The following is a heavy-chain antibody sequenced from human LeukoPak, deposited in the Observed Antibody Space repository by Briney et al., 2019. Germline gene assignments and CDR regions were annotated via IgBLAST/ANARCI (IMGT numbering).Heavy chain of an antibody. CDR2: ISSSSSYI. D-gene: IGHD1-1*01. CDR1: GFTFSSYS. CDR3: ARVSGTVTGTT. V-gene: IGHV3-21*01. Sequence: GGSLRLSCAASGFTFSSYSMNWVRQAPGKGLEWVSSISSSSSYIYYADSMKGRFTISRDNAKNSLYLQMNSLRVEDTALYYCARVSGTVTGTTWGQGTLVTVSS. J-gene: IGHJ5*02.